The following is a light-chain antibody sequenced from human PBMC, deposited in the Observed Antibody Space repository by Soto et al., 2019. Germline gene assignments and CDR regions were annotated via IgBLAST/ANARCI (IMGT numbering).Light chain of an antibody. Sequence: QSALTQPASVSGTPGQSITISCTGTSSDVGSYNYVSWYQQYPGKAPKLMIYEVSNWPSGVSNRFSGSKSGNTASQTISGLQAEDEAYYYCSSYTTSSTLVFGGGTKLTVL. CDR3: SSYTTSSTLV. CDR2: EVS. V-gene: IGLV2-14*01. CDR1: SSDVGSYNY. J-gene: IGLJ3*02.